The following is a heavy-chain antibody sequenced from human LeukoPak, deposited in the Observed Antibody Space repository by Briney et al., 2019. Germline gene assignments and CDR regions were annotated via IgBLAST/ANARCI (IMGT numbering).Heavy chain of an antibody. D-gene: IGHD3-10*01. J-gene: IGHJ5*02. CDR3: ARDLGYYGPGSYSS. CDR1: GFTFSSYW. V-gene: IGHV3-7*01. Sequence: AGGSLRLSCAASGFTFSSYWMSWVRQAPGKGLEWVANIKQDGSEKYYVDSVKGRFTISRDNAKKSLDLQMNSLRAEDTAVYYCARDLGYYGPGSYSSWGQGTLVTVSS. CDR2: IKQDGSEK.